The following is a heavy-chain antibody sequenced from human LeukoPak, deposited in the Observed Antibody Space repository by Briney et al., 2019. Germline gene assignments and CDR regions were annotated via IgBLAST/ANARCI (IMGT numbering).Heavy chain of an antibody. CDR3: ARGTFTLD. CDR2: ISYDGSNK. Sequence: GRSLRLSCAASGFTFSSYAMHWVRQAPGKGLEWVAVISYDGSNKYYADSVKGRFTISRDNSKNTLYLQMGSLRAEDMAVYYCARGTFTLDWGQGTLVTVSS. V-gene: IGHV3-30*14. CDR1: GFTFSSYA. D-gene: IGHD2/OR15-2a*01. J-gene: IGHJ4*02.